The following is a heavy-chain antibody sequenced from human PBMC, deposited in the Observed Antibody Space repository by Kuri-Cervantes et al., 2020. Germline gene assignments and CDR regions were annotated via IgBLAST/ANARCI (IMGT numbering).Heavy chain of an antibody. CDR2: ISYDGSNK. V-gene: IGHV3-30-3*01. CDR3: ARELTTRYFDWLLPVDFDY. D-gene: IGHD3-9*01. Sequence: GGSLRLSCAASGFTFSSYAMHWVRQAPGKGLEWVAVISYDGSNKYYADSVKGRFTISRDNSKNTLYLQMNSLRAEDTAVYYCARELTTRYFDWLLPVDFDYWGQGTLVTVSS. J-gene: IGHJ4*02. CDR1: GFTFSSYA.